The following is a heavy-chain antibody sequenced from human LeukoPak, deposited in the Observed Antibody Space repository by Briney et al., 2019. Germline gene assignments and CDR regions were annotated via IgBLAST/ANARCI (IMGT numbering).Heavy chain of an antibody. CDR1: GFTFDDYA. J-gene: IGHJ4*02. CDR2: ISWNSGSI. D-gene: IGHD6-13*01. V-gene: IGHV3-9*01. CDR3: AKDEGSSSSWYIDY. Sequence: QAGGSLRLSCAASGFTFDDYAMHWVRQAPGKGLEWVSGISWNSGSIGYADSVKGRLTISRDNAKNSLYLQMNSLRAEGTALYYCAKDEGSSSSWYIDYWGQGTLVTVSS.